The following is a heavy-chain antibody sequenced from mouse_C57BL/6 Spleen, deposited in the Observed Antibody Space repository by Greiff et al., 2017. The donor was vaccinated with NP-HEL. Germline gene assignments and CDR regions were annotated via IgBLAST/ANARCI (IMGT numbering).Heavy chain of an antibody. CDR2: IYPGDGDT. V-gene: IGHV1-80*01. CDR1: GYAFSSYW. Sequence: VQLQQSGAELVKPGASVKISCKASGYAFSSYWMDWVKQRPGKGLEWIGQIYPGDGDTNYNGKFKGKATLTAEKSSSTAYMELSSLNSVDSAVYFCARAYGSSSPCLAYWGQGTLVTVSA. CDR3: ARAYGSSSPCLAY. J-gene: IGHJ3*01. D-gene: IGHD1-1*01.